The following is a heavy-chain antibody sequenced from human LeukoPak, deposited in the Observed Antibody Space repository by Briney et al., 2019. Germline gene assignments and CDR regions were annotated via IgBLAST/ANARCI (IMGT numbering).Heavy chain of an antibody. D-gene: IGHD6-19*01. J-gene: IGHJ3*02. CDR1: GGTFSSYA. CDR3: ARVRIGVAGNTFDM. CDR2: IIPIFGTA. V-gene: IGHV1-69*13. Sequence: SVKVSCKASGGTFSSYAISWVRQAPGQGLEWMGGIIPIFGTANYAQKFQGRVTITADESTSTAYMELSSLRSEDTAVYYCARVRIGVAGNTFDMWGQGTMVTVS.